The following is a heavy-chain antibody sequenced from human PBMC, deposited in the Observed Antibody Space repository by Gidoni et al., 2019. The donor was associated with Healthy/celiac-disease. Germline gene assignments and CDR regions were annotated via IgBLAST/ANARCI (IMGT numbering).Heavy chain of an antibody. V-gene: IGHV4-39*01. D-gene: IGHD2-2*01. CDR2: IYYSGST. J-gene: IGHJ4*02. CDR1: GGSISSSSYY. Sequence: QLQLQESGPGLVKPSETLSLTCTVSGGSISSSSYYWGWIRQPPGKGLEWIGSIYYSGSTYYNPSLKSRVTISVVTSKNQFSLKLSSVTAADTAVYYCARQLSVVVPAALFDYWGQGTLVTVSS. CDR3: ARQLSVVVPAALFDY.